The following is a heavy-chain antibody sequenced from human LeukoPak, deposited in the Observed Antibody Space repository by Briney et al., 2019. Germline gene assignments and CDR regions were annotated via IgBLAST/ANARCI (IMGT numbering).Heavy chain of an antibody. V-gene: IGHV4-59*01. CDR1: GGSISSYY. J-gene: IGHJ4*02. CDR3: ARVGYSSSWYAGPFDY. D-gene: IGHD6-13*01. CDR2: IYYSGST. Sequence: SETLSLTCTVSGGSISSYYWSWIRQPPGKGLEWIGYIYYSGSTNYNPSLKSRATISVDTSKNQFSLKPSSVTAADTAVYYCARVGYSSSWYAGPFDYWGQGTLVTVSS.